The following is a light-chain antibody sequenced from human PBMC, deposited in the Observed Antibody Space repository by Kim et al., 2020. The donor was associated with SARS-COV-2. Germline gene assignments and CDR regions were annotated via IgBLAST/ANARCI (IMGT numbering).Light chain of an antibody. CDR2: AAS. CDR1: QGISNY. J-gene: IGKJ1*01. V-gene: IGKV1-27*01. CDR3: QKYNSAPQT. Sequence: AAVGDRVTITCRASQGISNYLAWYQQKPGKVPKLLIYAASTLQSGVPSRFSGSGSGTDFTLTISSLQPEDVATYYCQKYNSAPQTFGQGTKVDIK.